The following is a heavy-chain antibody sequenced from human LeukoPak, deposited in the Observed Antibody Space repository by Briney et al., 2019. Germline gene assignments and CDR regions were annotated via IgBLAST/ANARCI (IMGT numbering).Heavy chain of an antibody. CDR1: GFTFSTYT. J-gene: IGHJ4*02. D-gene: IGHD4-17*01. CDR3: ARRYGDYYFDY. CDR2: ISSSSIYI. V-gene: IGHV3-21*01. Sequence: PGGSLRLSCAASGFTFSTYTMNWVRQAPGKGLEWVSSISSSSIYIYYADSVKGRFTISRGNAKNSLYLQMNSLRAEDTAVYYCARRYGDYYFDYWGQGTLVTVSS.